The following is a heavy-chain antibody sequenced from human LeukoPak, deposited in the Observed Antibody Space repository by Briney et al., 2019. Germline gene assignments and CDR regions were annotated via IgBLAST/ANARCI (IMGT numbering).Heavy chain of an antibody. V-gene: IGHV1-2*06. Sequence: GASVKVSCKASGYTFTGYYMHWVRQAPGQGLEWMGRINPNSEGTNNAHTFQGRVTMTRDTSVSPAYVELSRLRSDDTAVYYCASPSPRTWGYSYGFDCWGQGTLVIVSS. CDR2: INPNSEGT. J-gene: IGHJ4*02. CDR3: ASPSPRTWGYSYGFDC. D-gene: IGHD5-18*01. CDR1: GYTFTGYY.